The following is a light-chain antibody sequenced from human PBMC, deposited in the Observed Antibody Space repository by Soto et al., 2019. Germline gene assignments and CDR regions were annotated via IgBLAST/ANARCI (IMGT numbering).Light chain of an antibody. CDR2: AAS. J-gene: IGKJ3*01. V-gene: IGKV3-20*01. Sequence: EIVLTQSPGNLSLSPGERATLSCRASQSVSSNYLAWYQHKPGQGPRLLIYAASSRATGIPDRFSGSGSGTDFTLTISRLEPEDFALYYCQKYGSAFTFGPGTKVDIK. CDR1: QSVSSNY. CDR3: QKYGSAFT.